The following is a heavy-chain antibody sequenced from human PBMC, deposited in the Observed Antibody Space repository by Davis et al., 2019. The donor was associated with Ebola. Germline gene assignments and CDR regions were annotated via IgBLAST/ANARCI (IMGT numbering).Heavy chain of an antibody. CDR2: IYYSGST. CDR3: ARGRSSPRYYYYYMDV. J-gene: IGHJ6*03. CDR1: GGSISSYY. D-gene: IGHD2-2*01. Sequence: MPSETLSLTCTVSGGSISSYYWSWIWQPPGKRLEWIGYIYYSGSTNYNPSLKSRVTISVDTSKNQFSLKLSSVTAADTVVYYCARGRSSPRYYYYYMDVWGKGTTVTVSS. V-gene: IGHV4-59*01.